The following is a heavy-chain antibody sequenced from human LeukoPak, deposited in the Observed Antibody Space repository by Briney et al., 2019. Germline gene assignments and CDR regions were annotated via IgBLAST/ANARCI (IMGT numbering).Heavy chain of an antibody. CDR2: IIPILGIA. Sequence: SVKVSCKASGGTFSSHTISWVRQAPGQGLEWMGRIIPILGIANYAQKFQGRVTITADKSTSTAYMELSSLRSEDTAVYYCARSGGYCSGGSWYRYWYFDLWGRGTLVTVSS. CDR3: ARSGGYCSGGSWYRYWYFDL. V-gene: IGHV1-69*02. D-gene: IGHD2-15*01. J-gene: IGHJ2*01. CDR1: GGTFSSHT.